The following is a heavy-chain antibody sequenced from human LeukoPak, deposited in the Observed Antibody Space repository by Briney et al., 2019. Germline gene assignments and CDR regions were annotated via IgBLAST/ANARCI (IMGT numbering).Heavy chain of an antibody. D-gene: IGHD7-27*01. J-gene: IGHJ5*02. CDR2: ISSSGSNI. CDR3: ARDLGDWFVP. V-gene: IGHV3-48*01. CDR1: GFIFSSYT. Sequence: GGSLRLSCAASGFIFSSYTMNWVRQAPGKGLEWVSKISSSGSNIYYADSVKGRFTISRENAKNSLYLQMKSLRVEDTAVYYCARDLGDWFVPWGQGTLVTVSS.